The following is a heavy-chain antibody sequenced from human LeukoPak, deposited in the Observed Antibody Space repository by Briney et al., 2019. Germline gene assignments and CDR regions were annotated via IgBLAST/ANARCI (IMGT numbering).Heavy chain of an antibody. CDR2: INHSGST. D-gene: IGHD3-10*01. CDR1: GGSFSGYY. V-gene: IGHV4-34*01. Sequence: PSETLSLTCAVYGGSFSGYYWSWIRQPPGKGLAWIGEINHSGSTNYNPSLKSRVTISVDTSKNQFSLKLSSVTAADTAVYYCARGTTKRWFGEFLKRTHLGVQFDPWGQGTLVTVSS. CDR3: ARGTTKRWFGEFLKRTHLGVQFDP. J-gene: IGHJ5*02.